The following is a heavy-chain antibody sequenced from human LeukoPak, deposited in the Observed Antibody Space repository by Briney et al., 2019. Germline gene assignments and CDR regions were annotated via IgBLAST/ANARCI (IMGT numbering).Heavy chain of an antibody. CDR1: GGSISSSSYY. V-gene: IGHV4-39*01. CDR3: ARQGRRATYYYYGMDV. Sequence: PSETLSLTCTVSGGSISSSSYYWGWIRQPPEKGLAWIGNIYYSGSTYYNPSLESRVTISVDTSKNQFSLKLSSVTAADTAVYYCARQGRRATYYYYGMDVWGQGTTVTVSS. J-gene: IGHJ6*02. CDR2: IYYSGST. D-gene: IGHD3-10*01.